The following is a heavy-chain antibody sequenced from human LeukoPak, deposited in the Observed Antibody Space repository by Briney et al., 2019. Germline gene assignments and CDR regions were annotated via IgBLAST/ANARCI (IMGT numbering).Heavy chain of an antibody. CDR3: ARRYHGSGTYYNYFDY. CDR2: ISYSGTT. J-gene: IGHJ4*02. V-gene: IGHV4-39*01. D-gene: IGHD3-10*01. CDR1: GGSISSNSYY. Sequence: SETLSLTCTVSGGSISSNSYYWGWIRQPPGKGLEWIGSISYSGTTSYNPSLKSRGAISVDTSKNQFSLKLSSVTAADTAVYYCARRYHGSGTYYNYFDYWGQGTLVTVSS.